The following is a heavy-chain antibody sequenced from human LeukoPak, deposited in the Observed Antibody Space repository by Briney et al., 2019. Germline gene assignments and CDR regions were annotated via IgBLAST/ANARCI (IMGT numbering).Heavy chain of an antibody. CDR3: AKGARPRCSGGSCYSDYFDY. Sequence: GGSLRLSCAASGFTFSSYGMSWVRQAPGKGLEWVSAISGSGGSTYYADSVKGRFTISRDNSKNTLYLQMNSLRAEDTAVYYCAKGARPRCSGGSCYSDYFDYWGQGTLVTVSS. D-gene: IGHD2-15*01. J-gene: IGHJ4*02. CDR1: GFTFSSYG. CDR2: ISGSGGST. V-gene: IGHV3-23*01.